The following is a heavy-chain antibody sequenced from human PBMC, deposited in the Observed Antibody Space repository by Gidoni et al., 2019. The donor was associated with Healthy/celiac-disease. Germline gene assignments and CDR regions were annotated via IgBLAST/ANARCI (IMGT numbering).Heavy chain of an antibody. V-gene: IGHV1-2*04. Sequence: QVQLVQSGAEVKKPGASVKVSCKASGYTFTGYYMHWVRQAPGQGLEWMGWINPNSGGTNYAQKFQGWVTMTRDTSISTAYMELSRLRSDDTAVYYCARDYARYCSGGSCYGFGYWGQGTLVTVSS. CDR3: ARDYARYCSGGSCYGFGY. CDR2: INPNSGGT. CDR1: GYTFTGYY. J-gene: IGHJ4*02. D-gene: IGHD2-15*01.